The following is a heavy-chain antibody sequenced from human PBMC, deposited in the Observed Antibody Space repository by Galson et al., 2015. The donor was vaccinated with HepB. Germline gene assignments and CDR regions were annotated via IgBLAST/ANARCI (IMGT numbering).Heavy chain of an antibody. D-gene: IGHD3-3*01. CDR3: ARGFNDFWSGHWFDP. V-gene: IGHV3-7*01. CDR2: IKQDGSEK. CDR1: GFTFSSYW. J-gene: IGHJ5*02. Sequence: SLRLSCAASGFTFSSYWMSWVRQAPGKGLEWVANIKQDGSEKYYVDSVKGRFTISRDNAKNSLYLQMNSLRAEDTAVYYCARGFNDFWSGHWFDPWGQGTLVTVSS.